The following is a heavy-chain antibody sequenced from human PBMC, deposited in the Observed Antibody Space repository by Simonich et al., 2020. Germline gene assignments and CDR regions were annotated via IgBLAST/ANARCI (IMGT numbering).Heavy chain of an antibody. Sequence: QLQLQESGPGLVKPSETLSLTCTVSGGSISSSSSYWGWIRQPPEKGREWIGSIYYSGSTYYNPTLKSRGTISVDTSKNQFSLKRSSVTAADTAVYYCARHAGFAFDIWGQGTMVTVSS. V-gene: IGHV4-39*01. D-gene: IGHD6-13*01. J-gene: IGHJ3*02. CDR3: ARHAGFAFDI. CDR2: IYYSGST. CDR1: GGSISSSSSY.